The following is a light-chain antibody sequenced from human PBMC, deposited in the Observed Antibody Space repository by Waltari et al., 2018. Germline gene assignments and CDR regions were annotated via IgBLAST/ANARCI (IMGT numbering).Light chain of an antibody. Sequence: ELVMTQSPATLSVSPGERASLSCRASQSASTSLAWYQQTPGQAPGLLIYRASTRAAGIPERFSGSGSGTEFTLTISSLQSEDSAIYYCQQYNIWPWTFGQGTKVDIK. CDR1: QSASTS. CDR2: RAS. V-gene: IGKV3-15*01. CDR3: QQYNIWPWT. J-gene: IGKJ1*01.